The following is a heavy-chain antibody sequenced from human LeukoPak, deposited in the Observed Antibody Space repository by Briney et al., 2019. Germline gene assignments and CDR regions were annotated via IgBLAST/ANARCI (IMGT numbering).Heavy chain of an antibody. Sequence: PGGSLRLSCAASGFTFSSYGMHWVRQAPGKGLEWVAVIWYDGSNKYYSDSVRGRFTISRDNSDDTLYLQMDSLRAEDTAVYFCARTLGGYNYGPYDSWGQGTLVSVSS. CDR2: IWYDGSNK. J-gene: IGHJ4*02. D-gene: IGHD5-18*01. V-gene: IGHV3-33*01. CDR3: ARTLGGYNYGPYDS. CDR1: GFTFSSYG.